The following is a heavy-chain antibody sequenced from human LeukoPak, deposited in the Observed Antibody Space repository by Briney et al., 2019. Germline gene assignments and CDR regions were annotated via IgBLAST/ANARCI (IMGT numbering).Heavy chain of an antibody. Sequence: GGSLRLSCAASGFTFSSYSMNWVRQAPGKGLEWVSSISSSSSYIYYADSVKGRFTISRDNAKNSLYLQMNSLRAEDTAVYYCARVGKYYYDSSGSRSYYFDYWGQGTLVTVSS. CDR3: ARVGKYYYDSSGSRSYYFDY. CDR1: GFTFSSYS. D-gene: IGHD3-22*01. CDR2: ISSSSSYI. V-gene: IGHV3-21*01. J-gene: IGHJ4*02.